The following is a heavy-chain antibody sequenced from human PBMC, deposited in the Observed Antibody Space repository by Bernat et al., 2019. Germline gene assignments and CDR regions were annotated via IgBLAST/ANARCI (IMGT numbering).Heavy chain of an antibody. CDR2: IDAGNGNT. D-gene: IGHD6-13*01. V-gene: IGHV1-3*01. CDR1: GYTFIGYA. CDR3: ARSLDSSIWSAFDI. Sequence: QVQLVQSGAEVKKPGASVKVSCKASGYTFIGYAIHWLRQAPGQRPEWMGWIDAGNGNTKYSQRFQGRVTITRDTSASTAYMEVSSLRSEDTTVYYCARSLDSSIWSAFDIWGQGTMVTVSS. J-gene: IGHJ3*02.